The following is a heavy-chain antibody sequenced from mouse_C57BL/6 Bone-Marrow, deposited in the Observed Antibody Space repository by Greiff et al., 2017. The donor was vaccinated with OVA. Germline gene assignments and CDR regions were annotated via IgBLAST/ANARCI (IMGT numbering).Heavy chain of an antibody. J-gene: IGHJ2*01. V-gene: IGHV5-6*01. CDR1: GFTFSSYG. CDR3: ARHLGY. CDR2: ISSGGSYT. Sequence: EVHLVKSGGDLVKPGGSLKLSCAASGFTFSSYGMSWVRQTPDKRLEWVATISSGGSYTYYPDSVKGRFTISRDNAKNTLYLQMSSLKSEDTAMYYCARHLGYWGQGTTLTVSS.